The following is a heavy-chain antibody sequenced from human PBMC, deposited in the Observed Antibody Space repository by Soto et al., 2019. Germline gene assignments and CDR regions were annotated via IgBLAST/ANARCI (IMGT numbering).Heavy chain of an antibody. D-gene: IGHD5-12*01. CDR2: ISYDGISK. V-gene: IGHV3-30*18. J-gene: IGHJ6*02. CDR1: GFTFSKYG. CDR3: AKDRVDRTIVNARDG. Sequence: SLRLSCAVSGFTFSKYGMHWVRQAPDKGLEWVAVISYDGISKYSVDSVRGRFTISRDEYKHTVYLQMNSLRTEDTAVYYCAKDRVDRTIVNARDGRGQGTTGTVSS.